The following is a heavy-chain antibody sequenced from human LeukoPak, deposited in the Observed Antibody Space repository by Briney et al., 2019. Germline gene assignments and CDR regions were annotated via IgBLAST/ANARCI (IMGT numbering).Heavy chain of an antibody. CDR2: IHTSGST. Sequence: PSETLSLTCTVSGGSISSYYWSWIRQPAGKGLEWIGRIHTSGSTNYNPSLKSRVTMSADTSKNQFSLNLISVTAADTAVYYCARDSGTTGEVKFDPWGQGTLVTVSS. D-gene: IGHD3-10*01. CDR1: GGSISSYY. V-gene: IGHV4-4*07. CDR3: ARDSGTTGEVKFDP. J-gene: IGHJ5*02.